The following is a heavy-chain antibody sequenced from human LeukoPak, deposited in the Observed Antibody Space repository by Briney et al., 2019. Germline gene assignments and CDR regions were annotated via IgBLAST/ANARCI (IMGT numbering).Heavy chain of an antibody. CDR3: ARRRYSSSWYGFDY. CDR2: IIPIFGTA. J-gene: IGHJ4*02. D-gene: IGHD6-13*01. CDR1: GYTFTSYG. Sequence: SVKVSCKASGYTFTSYGISWVRQAPGQGLEWMGGIIPIFGTANYAQKFQGRVTITADESTSTAYMELSSLRSEDTAVYYCARRRYSSSWYGFDYWGQGTLVTVSS. V-gene: IGHV1-69*13.